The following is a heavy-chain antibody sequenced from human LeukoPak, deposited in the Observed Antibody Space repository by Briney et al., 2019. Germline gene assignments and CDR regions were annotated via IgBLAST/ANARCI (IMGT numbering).Heavy chain of an antibody. J-gene: IGHJ4*02. CDR3: ARDPEMIDRGAFDY. Sequence: GGSLRLSCVVSGLTFSNFKMNWVRQAPGKGLEWVSYISDSGRTTFYADSVKGRFTISRDNSKNTLYLQMNSLRAEDTAVYYCARDPEMIDRGAFDYWGQGTLVTVSS. CDR2: ISDSGRTT. V-gene: IGHV3-48*01. D-gene: IGHD3-10*01. CDR1: GLTFSNFK.